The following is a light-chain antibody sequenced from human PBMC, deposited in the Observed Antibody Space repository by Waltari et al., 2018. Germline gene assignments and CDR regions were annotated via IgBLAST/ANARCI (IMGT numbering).Light chain of an antibody. J-gene: IGKJ2*01. CDR2: AAS. V-gene: IGKV1-17*03. CDR3: LQHNSYPYT. CDR1: QGIRNY. Sequence: DIQMTQSPSAMSASVGDRVTITCRASQGIRNYLAWFQQKPGQVPKRLIYAASSLQSGVPARFSGSGSGTEFTLTISSLQPEDFATYYCLQHNSYPYTFGQGTKLEIK.